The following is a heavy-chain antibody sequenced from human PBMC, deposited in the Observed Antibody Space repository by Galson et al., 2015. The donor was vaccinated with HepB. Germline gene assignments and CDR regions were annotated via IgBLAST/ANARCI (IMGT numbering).Heavy chain of an antibody. J-gene: IGHJ6*03. CDR3: ARDQGGSYYSPFNYYYYYMDV. D-gene: IGHD1-26*01. CDR2: ISAYNGNT. V-gene: IGHV1-18*01. Sequence: SVKVSCKASGYTFTSYGISWVRQAPGQGLEWMGWISAYNGNTNYAQKLQGRVTMTTDTSTSTAYMELRSLRSDDTAVYYCARDQGGSYYSPFNYYYYYMDVWGKGTTVTVSS. CDR1: GYTFTSYG.